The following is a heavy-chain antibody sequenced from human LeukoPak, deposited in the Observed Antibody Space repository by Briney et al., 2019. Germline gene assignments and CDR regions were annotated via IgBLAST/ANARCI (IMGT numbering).Heavy chain of an antibody. Sequence: SQTLSLTCAISGDSVSSKTAAWYWIRQSPSRGLEWLGRTYYRSKWNYQYADSVRSRITIKVDTSKNQFSLQLNSVTPEVTALDYCARDPSDEQGLDYWGQGTLVTVSS. D-gene: IGHD1/OR15-1a*01. V-gene: IGHV6-1*01. J-gene: IGHJ4*02. CDR1: GDSVSSKTAA. CDR2: TYYRSKWNY. CDR3: ARDPSDEQGLDY.